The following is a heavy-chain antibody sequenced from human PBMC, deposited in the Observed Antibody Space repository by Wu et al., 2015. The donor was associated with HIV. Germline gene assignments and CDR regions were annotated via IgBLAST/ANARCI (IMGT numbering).Heavy chain of an antibody. CDR2: INPNSGGT. CDR3: ARKRYSSGWYDAFDI. Sequence: QVQLVQSGAEVKKPGASVKVSCKASGYTFTGYYMHWVRQAPGQGLEWMGWINPNSGGTNYAQKFQGRVTMTRDTSISTAYMELSRLRSDDTAVYYCARKRYSSGWYDAFDIWGQGTMVTVSS. CDR1: GYTFTGYY. J-gene: IGHJ3*02. V-gene: IGHV1-2*02. D-gene: IGHD6-19*01.